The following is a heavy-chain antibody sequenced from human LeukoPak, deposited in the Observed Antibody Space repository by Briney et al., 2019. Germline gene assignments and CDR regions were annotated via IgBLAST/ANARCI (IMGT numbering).Heavy chain of an antibody. CDR3: ATSPLDYYDSSGFTDY. CDR1: GGTFSSYA. Sequence: ASVKVSCKASGGTFSSYAISWVRQAPGQGLEWMGRIIPILGITNYAQKFQGRVTITADKSTSTAYMELSSLRSEDTAVYYCATSPLDYYDSSGFTDYWGQGTLVTVSS. CDR2: IIPILGIT. J-gene: IGHJ4*02. V-gene: IGHV1-69*04. D-gene: IGHD3-22*01.